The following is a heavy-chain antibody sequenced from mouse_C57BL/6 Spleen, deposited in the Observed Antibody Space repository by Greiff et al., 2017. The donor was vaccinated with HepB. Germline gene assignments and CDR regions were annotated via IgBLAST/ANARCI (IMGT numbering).Heavy chain of an antibody. J-gene: IGHJ3*01. D-gene: IGHD3-2*02. V-gene: IGHV5-17*01. Sequence: DVHLVESGGGLVKPGGSLKLSCAASGFTFSDYGMHWVRQAPEKGLEWVAYISSGSSTIYYADTVKGRFTISRDNAKNTLFLQMTSLRSEDTAMYYGARPGRQLRGGFAYWGQGTLVTVSA. CDR3: ARPGRQLRGGFAY. CDR2: ISSGSSTI. CDR1: GFTFSDYG.